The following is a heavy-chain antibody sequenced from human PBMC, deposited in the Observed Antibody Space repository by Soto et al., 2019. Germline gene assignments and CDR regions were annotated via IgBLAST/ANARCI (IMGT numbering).Heavy chain of an antibody. V-gene: IGHV3-7*05. CDR3: ARVVPSPVGANSFDL. CDR1: GFSFTNYW. CDR2: IKYDGIEI. J-gene: IGHJ4*02. Sequence: EVDLVESGGGLVQPGGSLRLSCVASGFSFTNYWMTWIRQAQGKGLEWVANIKYDGIEIYYVYSMKGRFTISRDNAKNSLYLQMNSLRAEDTAVYYCARVVPSPVGANSFDLWGQGTLTTVSS. D-gene: IGHD1-26*01.